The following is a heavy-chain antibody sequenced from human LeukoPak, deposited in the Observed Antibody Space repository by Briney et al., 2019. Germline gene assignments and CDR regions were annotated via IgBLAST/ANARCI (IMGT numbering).Heavy chain of an antibody. J-gene: IGHJ3*02. CDR3: ATELRIAAAGFDAFDI. CDR2: ISFDGSSK. Sequence: GRSLRLSCAASGFTFGSYAMHWVRQAPGKGLEWVALISFDGSSKYYADSVKGRFTISRDNSKLYLQMNSLRAEDTAMYYCATELRIAAAGFDAFDIWGQGTMVTVSS. D-gene: IGHD6-13*01. V-gene: IGHV3-30*03. CDR1: GFTFGSYA.